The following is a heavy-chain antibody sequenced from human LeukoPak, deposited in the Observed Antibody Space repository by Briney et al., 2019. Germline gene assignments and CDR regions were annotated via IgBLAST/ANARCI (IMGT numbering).Heavy chain of an antibody. D-gene: IGHD4-11*01. J-gene: IGHJ3*02. V-gene: IGHV3-30*02. CDR3: AKGQTLQYLDAFDI. CDR2: IRYDGSNK. Sequence: PGGSLRLSCAASGFTFSSYGMHWVRQAPGKGLEWVAFIRYDGSNKYYADSVKGRFTISRDDSKNTLYLQMNSLRAEDTAVYYCAKGQTLQYLDAFDIWGQGTMVTVSS. CDR1: GFTFSSYG.